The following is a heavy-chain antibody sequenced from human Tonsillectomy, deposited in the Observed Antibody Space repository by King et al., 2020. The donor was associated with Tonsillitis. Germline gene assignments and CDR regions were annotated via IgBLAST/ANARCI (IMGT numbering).Heavy chain of an antibody. Sequence: VQLQESGPGLVKPSQTLSLTCFVSGGSITSGSYYWSWIRQPAGEGLGWIGRIYTSGSTTYNPSLESRVTLSVDTSKNQFSLKLSSVTAADTAVYYCAGGGDILTGGSLFDPWGQGTLVTVSS. J-gene: IGHJ5*02. CDR3: AGGGDILTGGSLFDP. D-gene: IGHD3-9*01. V-gene: IGHV4-61*02. CDR2: IYTSGST. CDR1: GGSITSGSYY.